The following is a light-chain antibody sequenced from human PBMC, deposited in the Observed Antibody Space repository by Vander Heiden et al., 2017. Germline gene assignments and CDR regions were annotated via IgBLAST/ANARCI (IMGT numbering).Light chain of an antibody. V-gene: IGKV4-1*01. CDR2: WAS. Sequence: DIVLTQSPDALGVSLEKKSTINCTSSRSGSSRFISKNHLSWLRQIPTQPPELLIYWASTRDSGVLARFSGSGSGTDFTLTISKLQAEDVAVYYCEHHSTKTFGQGTKVEI. CDR3: EHHSTKT. CDR1: RSGSSRFISKNH. J-gene: IGKJ1*01.